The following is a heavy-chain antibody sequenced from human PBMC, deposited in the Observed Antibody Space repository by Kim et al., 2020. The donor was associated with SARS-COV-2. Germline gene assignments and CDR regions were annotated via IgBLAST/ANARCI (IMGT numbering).Heavy chain of an antibody. J-gene: IGHJ6*02. V-gene: IGHV4-39*02. Sequence: KSRVTISVDTSKNQFSLKLSSVTAADTAVYYCARDAGRGLARVCYDGMDVWGQGTTVTVSS. CDR3: ARDAGRGLARVCYDGMDV. D-gene: IGHD3-10*01.